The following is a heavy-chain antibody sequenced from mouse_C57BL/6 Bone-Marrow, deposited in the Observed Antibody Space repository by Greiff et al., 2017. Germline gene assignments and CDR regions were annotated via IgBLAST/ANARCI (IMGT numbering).Heavy chain of an antibody. J-gene: IGHJ4*01. CDR3: ARDLTTPYYAMDY. CDR1: GFSLTGYG. Sequence: VKLVESGPGLVAPSQSLSITCTVSGFSLTGYGVNWVRQPPGKGLEWLGMLWGDGSTDYNSALKSRLSISKENSKSQVFLKMNSLQTDDTAMYYCARDLTTPYYAMDYWGQGTSVTVSS. V-gene: IGHV2-6-7*01. CDR2: LWGDGST. D-gene: IGHD1-1*01.